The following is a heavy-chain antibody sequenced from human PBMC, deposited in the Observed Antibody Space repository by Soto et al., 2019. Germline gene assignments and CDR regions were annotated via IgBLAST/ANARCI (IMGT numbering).Heavy chain of an antibody. CDR1: GYTFTSYY. CDR2: INPSGGST. D-gene: IGHD2-21*02. CDR3: ARAGDDSAYCGGDCYFRGNWYFDL. V-gene: IGHV1-46*01. Sequence: GASVKVSCKASGYTFTSYYMHWVRQAPGQGLEWMGIINPSGGSTSYAQKFQGRVTMTRDTSTSTVYMELSSLRSEDTAVYYCARAGDDSAYCGGDCYFRGNWYFDLWGRGTLVTVSS. J-gene: IGHJ2*01.